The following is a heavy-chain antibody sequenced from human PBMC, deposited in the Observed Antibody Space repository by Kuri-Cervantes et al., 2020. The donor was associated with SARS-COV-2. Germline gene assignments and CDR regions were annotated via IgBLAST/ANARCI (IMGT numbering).Heavy chain of an antibody. Sequence: GGSLRLSCAASGFTFSCYAMHWVRQGSGKGLEWVGRVRGKANNYATAYAASVKGRFTISRDDSKNTLYLQMNSLKTEDTAVYYCTTDLPITIFGVVYYYYYMDVWGKGTTVTVSS. J-gene: IGHJ6*03. D-gene: IGHD3-3*01. CDR1: GFTFSCYA. CDR3: TTDLPITIFGVVYYYYYMDV. CDR2: VRGKANNYAT. V-gene: IGHV3-73*01.